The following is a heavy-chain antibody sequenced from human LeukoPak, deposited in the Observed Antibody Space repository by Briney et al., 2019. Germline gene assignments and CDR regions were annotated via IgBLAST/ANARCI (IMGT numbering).Heavy chain of an antibody. V-gene: IGHV7-4-1*02. CDR2: INTNTGNP. J-gene: IGHJ6*03. D-gene: IGHD6-19*01. CDR3: AKGGVSSWLGEYYYYYYYMDV. CDR1: GYTFTSYA. Sequence: ASVKVSCKASGYTFTSYAMNWVRQAPGQGLEWMGWINTNTGNPTYAQGFTGRFVFSLDTSVSTAYLQISSLKAEDTAVYYCAKGGVSSWLGEYYYYYYYMDVWGKGTTVTVSS.